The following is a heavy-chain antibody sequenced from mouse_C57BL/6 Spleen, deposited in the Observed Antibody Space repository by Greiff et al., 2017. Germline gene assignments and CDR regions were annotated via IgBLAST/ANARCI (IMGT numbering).Heavy chain of an antibody. D-gene: IGHD1-1*01. CDR3: ARDGVYYYGSSHFDY. V-gene: IGHV5-6*01. CDR2: ISSGGSYT. CDR1: GFTFSSYG. Sequence: EVKVVESGGDLVKPGGSLKLSCAASGFTFSSYGMSWVRQTPDKRLEWVATISSGGSYTYYPDSVKGRFTISRDNAKNTLYLQMSSLKSEDTAMYYCARDGVYYYGSSHFDYWGQGTTLTVSS. J-gene: IGHJ2*01.